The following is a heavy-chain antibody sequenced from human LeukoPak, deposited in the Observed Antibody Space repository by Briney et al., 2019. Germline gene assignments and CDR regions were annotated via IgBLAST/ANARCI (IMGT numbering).Heavy chain of an antibody. D-gene: IGHD3-9*01. Sequence: SETLSLTCAVYGGSFSGYYWSWIRQPPGKGLEWIGEINHSGSTNYNPSLKSRVTIPVDTSKNQFSLKLSSVTAADTAVYYCARAGRKKYYDILTGYYNTGNFDYWGQGTLVTVSS. CDR2: INHSGST. CDR1: GGSFSGYY. J-gene: IGHJ4*02. CDR3: ARAGRKKYYDILTGYYNTGNFDY. V-gene: IGHV4-34*01.